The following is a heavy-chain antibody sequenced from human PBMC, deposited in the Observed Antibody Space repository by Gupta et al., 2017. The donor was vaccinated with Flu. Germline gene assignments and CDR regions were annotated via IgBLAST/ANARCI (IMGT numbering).Heavy chain of an antibody. CDR2: IYSGGST. Sequence: EVQLVESGGGLVQPGGSLRLSCAASGFTVSSNYMSWVRQAPGKGLEWVAVIYSGGSTYYADSVKGRFTISRHNSKNTLYLQMNSLRAEDTAAYYCASRFKNGDAADFDYWGQGTLVTVSS. V-gene: IGHV3-53*04. D-gene: IGHD2-8*01. CDR3: ASRFKNGDAADFDY. CDR1: GFTVSSNY. J-gene: IGHJ4*02.